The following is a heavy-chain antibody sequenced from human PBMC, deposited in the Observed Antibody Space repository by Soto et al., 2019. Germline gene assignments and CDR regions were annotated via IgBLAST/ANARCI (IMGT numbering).Heavy chain of an antibody. Sequence: SETLSLTCTVSGGSISSGGYYWSWIRQHPGKGLEWIGYIYYSGSTYYNPSLKSRVTISVDTSKNQFSQKLSYVTAADTAVYYCARDSPSGSSSFGTRYYYYYYMDVWGKGTTVTVSS. CDR1: GGSISSGGYY. CDR2: IYYSGST. D-gene: IGHD6-6*01. J-gene: IGHJ6*03. V-gene: IGHV4-31*03. CDR3: ARDSPSGSSSFGTRYYYYYYMDV.